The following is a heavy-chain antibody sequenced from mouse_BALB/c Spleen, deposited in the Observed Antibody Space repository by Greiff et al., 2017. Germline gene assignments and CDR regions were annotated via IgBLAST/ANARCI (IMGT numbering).Heavy chain of an antibody. CDR3: ARSYYDGSVDY. Sequence: VQLQQSGAELVKPGASVKLSCTASGFNIKDAYMHWVMQRPEQGLVWIGRIVPANGNTKYDPKFQGKATITADTSSNTAYLQLSSLTSEDTAVYYCARSYYDGSVDYWGQGTTLTVSA. CDR1: GFNIKDAY. V-gene: IGHV14-3*02. CDR2: IVPANGNT. J-gene: IGHJ2*01. D-gene: IGHD1-1*01.